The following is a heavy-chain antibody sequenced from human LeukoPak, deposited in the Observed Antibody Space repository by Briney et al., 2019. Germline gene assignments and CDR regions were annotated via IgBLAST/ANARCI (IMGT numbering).Heavy chain of an antibody. CDR2: ISYDVSNK. D-gene: IGHD3-10*01. CDR1: GFTFSSYD. CDR3: AKGGSGSYPMASY. J-gene: IGHJ4*02. V-gene: IGHV3-30*18. Sequence: PGRSLRLSCAASGFTFSSYDMNWVRQAPGKGLEWVAVISYDVSNKHYADSVKGRFTISRDNSKNTLYLQMNSLRAEDTAMYYCAKGGSGSYPMASYWGQGTLVTVSS.